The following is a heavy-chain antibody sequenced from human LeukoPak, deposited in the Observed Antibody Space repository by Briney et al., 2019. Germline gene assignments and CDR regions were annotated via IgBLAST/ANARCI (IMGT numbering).Heavy chain of an antibody. CDR1: GGSFSGYY. Sequence: TSETLSLTCAVYGGSFSGYYWSWIRQPPGKGLEWIGEINHSGSTNYNPSLKSRVTISVDTSKNQFSLKLSSVTAADTAVYYCARAIPGFDYWSQGTLVTVSS. V-gene: IGHV4-34*01. CDR3: ARAIPGFDY. CDR2: INHSGST. J-gene: IGHJ4*02.